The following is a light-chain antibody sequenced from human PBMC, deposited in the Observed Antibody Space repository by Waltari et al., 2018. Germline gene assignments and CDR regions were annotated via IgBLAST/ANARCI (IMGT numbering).Light chain of an antibody. CDR3: SSYAGSNNVV. J-gene: IGLJ2*01. CDR2: EVS. V-gene: IGLV2-8*01. Sequence: QSALPQPPSASGSPGHAVTLSCTGTSSNVGGYHYVSWYQQHPGKPPKLMTNEVSKRPSVVPDRFSGSKSGNTASLTVSGLQAEDEADYYCSSYAGSNNVVFGGGTKLTVL. CDR1: SSNVGGYHY.